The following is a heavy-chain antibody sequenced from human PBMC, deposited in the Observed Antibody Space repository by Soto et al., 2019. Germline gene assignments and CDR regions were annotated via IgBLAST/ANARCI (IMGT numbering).Heavy chain of an antibody. J-gene: IGHJ5*02. Sequence: SETLSLTCTVSGGSISSGDYYWSWIRQPPGKGLEWIGYIYYSGSTYYNPSLKSRVTISVDTSKNQFSLKLSSVAAADTAVYYCARERPDGSRLDPWGQGTLVTVSS. CDR3: ARERPDGSRLDP. V-gene: IGHV4-30-4*01. CDR2: IYYSGST. D-gene: IGHD6-13*01. CDR1: GGSISSGDYY.